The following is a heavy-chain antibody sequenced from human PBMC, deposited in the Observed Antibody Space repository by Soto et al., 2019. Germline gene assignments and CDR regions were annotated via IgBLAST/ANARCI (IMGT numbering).Heavy chain of an antibody. J-gene: IGHJ5*02. Sequence: SVKVSCKASGGTFSSYAISWVRQAPGQGLEWMGGIIPIFGTANYAQKFQGRVTITADESTSTAYMELSSLRSEDTAVYYCARFTRERRDGYNPGPWGQGTLVTVSS. D-gene: IGHD5-12*01. V-gene: IGHV1-69*13. CDR3: ARFTRERRDGYNPGP. CDR2: IIPIFGTA. CDR1: GGTFSSYA.